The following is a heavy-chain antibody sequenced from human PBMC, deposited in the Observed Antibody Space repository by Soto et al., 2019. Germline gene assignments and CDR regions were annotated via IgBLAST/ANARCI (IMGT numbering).Heavy chain of an antibody. CDR1: GFTFSSYG. Sequence: GGSLRLSCAASGFTFSSYGMHWVRQAPGKGLEWVAVISYDGSNKYYADSVKGRFTISRDNAKNSLYLQMNSLRAEDTAVYYCSRRGSTSPYWFDPWGQGTLVTVSS. J-gene: IGHJ5*02. CDR3: SRRGSTSPYWFDP. V-gene: IGHV3-30*03. D-gene: IGHD2-2*01. CDR2: ISYDGSNK.